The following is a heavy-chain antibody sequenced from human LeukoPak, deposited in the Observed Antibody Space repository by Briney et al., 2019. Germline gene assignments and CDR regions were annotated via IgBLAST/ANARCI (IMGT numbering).Heavy chain of an antibody. J-gene: IGHJ4*02. CDR1: GGSISSYY. CDR3: ARQAYCSSSSCYPFDY. V-gene: IGHV4-59*08. Sequence: PSETLSLTCTVSGGSISSYYWSWIRQPPGKGLEWIGYIYYSGSTNYNPSLKSRVTISVDTSKNQFSLKLSSVTAADTAVCYCARQAYCSSSSCYPFDYWGQGTLVTVSS. D-gene: IGHD2-2*01. CDR2: IYYSGST.